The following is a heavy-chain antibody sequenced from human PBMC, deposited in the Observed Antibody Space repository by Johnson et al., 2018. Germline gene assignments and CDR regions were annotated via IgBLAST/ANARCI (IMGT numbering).Heavy chain of an antibody. CDR2: ISYDGRNK. Sequence: QVQLVESGGGVVQPGRSLRLSCGASGFTFNNFGMHWVRQAPGKGLEWVADISYDGRNKNYADSVKGRFAISRDNSKNTLYVQMDSLRAEDTAVYYCAKDRSGRYSSRWSDAFDIWGPGTMVTVSS. CDR1: GFTFNNFG. CDR3: AKDRSGRYSSRWSDAFDI. D-gene: IGHD3-10*01. J-gene: IGHJ3*02. V-gene: IGHV3-30*18.